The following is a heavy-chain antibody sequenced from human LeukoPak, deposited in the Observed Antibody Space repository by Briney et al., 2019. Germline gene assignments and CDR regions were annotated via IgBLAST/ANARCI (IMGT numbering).Heavy chain of an antibody. Sequence: SVKVSCKASGGTFSSYAISWVRQAPGQGLEWMGRIIPIFGTANYAQKFQGRVTITTDESTSTAYMELSSLRSEDTAVYYCARDLPRPDPSSTEELRGSDYWGQGTLVTVSS. CDR2: IIPIFGTA. CDR1: GGTFSSYA. J-gene: IGHJ4*02. D-gene: IGHD6-13*01. CDR3: ARDLPRPDPSSTEELRGSDY. V-gene: IGHV1-69*05.